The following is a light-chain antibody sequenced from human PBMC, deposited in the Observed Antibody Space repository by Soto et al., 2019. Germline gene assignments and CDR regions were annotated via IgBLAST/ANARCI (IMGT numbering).Light chain of an antibody. CDR2: DAS. V-gene: IGKV3-11*01. J-gene: IGKJ3*01. Sequence: EIVLTQSPAPLSLSPGERATLSCRASQSVSSYLAWYQQKPGQAPRLLIYDASNRATGIPARFSGSGSGTDFTLTISSLEPEDFAVYSCQQRSTLPFTFGPGTKVDIK. CDR3: QQRSTLPFT. CDR1: QSVSSY.